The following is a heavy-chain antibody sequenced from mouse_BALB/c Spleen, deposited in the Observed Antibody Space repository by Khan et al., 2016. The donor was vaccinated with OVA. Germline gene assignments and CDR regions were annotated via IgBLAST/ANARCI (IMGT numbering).Heavy chain of an antibody. D-gene: IGHD2-14*01. J-gene: IGHJ4*01. V-gene: IGHV9-3-1*01. Sequence: QIQLVQSGPELKKPGEIVKISCKASGYTFTIYGMNWVRQAPGKGLKWMGWINTYTGEPTYADDFKGRFAFSLETSASTAFLQINNLKNEDTATYCCARVGYNGTMDYWGQGTSVTGSS. CDR2: INTYTGEP. CDR3: ARVGYNGTMDY. CDR1: GYTFTIYG.